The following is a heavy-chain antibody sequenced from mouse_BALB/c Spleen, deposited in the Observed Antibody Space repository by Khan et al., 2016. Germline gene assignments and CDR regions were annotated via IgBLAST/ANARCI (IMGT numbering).Heavy chain of an antibody. CDR2: ISNGGGST. D-gene: IGHD1-1*02. Sequence: EVELVESGGGLVQPGGSLKLSCATSGFTFSDYYMYWVRQTPEKRLEWVAYISNGGGSTYYPDTVKGRFTISRDNAKNTLYLQMSRLKSEDTAMYFCARLQLVAFVYWGQGTTLNVSS. CDR1: GFTFSDYY. V-gene: IGHV5-12*02. J-gene: IGHJ2*01. CDR3: ARLQLVAFVY.